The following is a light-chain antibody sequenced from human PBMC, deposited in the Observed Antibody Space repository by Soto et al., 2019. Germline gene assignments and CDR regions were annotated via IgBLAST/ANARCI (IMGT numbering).Light chain of an antibody. V-gene: IGKV1-5*03. J-gene: IGKJ1*01. CDR2: KAS. Sequence: DSQMTLYPSTLSASVGDRVTITCRASQSIATYLTWYQQKPGKAPKLLIYKASSLESGVPSRFSGSGSGTEFTLTISSLQPDDFATYYCQHYNSYSEAFGQGTKVDIK. CDR3: QHYNSYSEA. CDR1: QSIATY.